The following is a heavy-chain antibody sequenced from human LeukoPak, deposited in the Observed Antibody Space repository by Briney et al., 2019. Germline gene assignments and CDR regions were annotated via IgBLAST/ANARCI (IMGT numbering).Heavy chain of an antibody. J-gene: IGHJ4*02. V-gene: IGHV3-23*01. CDR1: GFRFGGYA. D-gene: IGHD3-22*01. CDR2: ISGSGTST. Sequence: GGSLRLSCSGSGFRFGGYALSWVRQAPGKGLEWVLAISGSGTSTYYADSVKGRFTISRDNSKNTLYLQMNSLRAEDTAVYYCEGTYYYDSSDDYWGQGTLVTVSS. CDR3: EGTYYYDSSDDY.